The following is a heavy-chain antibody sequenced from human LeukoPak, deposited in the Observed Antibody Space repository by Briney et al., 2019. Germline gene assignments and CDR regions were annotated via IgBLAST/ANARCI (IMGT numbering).Heavy chain of an antibody. V-gene: IGHV4-59*12. CDR3: ASRKRMTRFDP. CDR1: GGSISSYY. D-gene: IGHD2-21*02. Sequence: SETLSLTCTVSGGSISSYYWSWIRQPPGKGLEWIGYIYYSGSTNYNPSLKSRVTISVDTSKNQFSLKLSSVTAADTAVYYCASRKRMTRFDPWGQGTLVTVSS. J-gene: IGHJ5*02. CDR2: IYYSGST.